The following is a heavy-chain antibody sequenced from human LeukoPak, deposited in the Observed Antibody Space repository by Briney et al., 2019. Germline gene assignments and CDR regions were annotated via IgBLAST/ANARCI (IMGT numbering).Heavy chain of an antibody. CDR1: GFTFSSYW. V-gene: IGHV3-74*01. D-gene: IGHD3-9*01. J-gene: IGHJ6*02. Sequence: GGSLRLSCVASGFTFSSYWMHWVRQDPRKGLVWVSRINGDGRNINYADSVRGRFTISRDNAKNTLYLQMNTLRVEDTAVYYCTRDLMDYDVSTGLHHYYMNVWGQGTTVTVSS. CDR2: INGDGRNI. CDR3: TRDLMDYDVSTGLHHYYMNV.